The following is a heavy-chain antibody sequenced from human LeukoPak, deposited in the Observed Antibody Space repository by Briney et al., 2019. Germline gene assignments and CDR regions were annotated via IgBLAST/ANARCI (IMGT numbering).Heavy chain of an antibody. CDR2: MYYSGST. V-gene: IGHV4-59*08. Sequence: SETLSLTCTVSGGSISSYYWSWIRQPPGKGLEWIGSMYYSGSTNYKPSFKRRVTISVDTSKNQFSLKLSSVTAADTAVYYCARHAYYYDRSGSYEAFDIWGQGTMVTVSS. CDR1: GGSISSYY. J-gene: IGHJ3*02. CDR3: ARHAYYYDRSGSYEAFDI. D-gene: IGHD3-22*01.